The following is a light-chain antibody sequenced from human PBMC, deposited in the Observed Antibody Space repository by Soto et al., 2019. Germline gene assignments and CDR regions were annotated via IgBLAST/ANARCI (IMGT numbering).Light chain of an antibody. CDR3: QQYGSSPPWT. CDR1: QSVSSSY. Sequence: EIVLTQSPGTLSLSPGERATLSCRASQSVSSSYLAWYQQKPGQAPRLLIYGASSMATGIPDRFSGSGSGTAFTITISRLEPEECAVYYCQQYGSSPPWTFGQGTKLEIK. V-gene: IGKV3-20*01. J-gene: IGKJ1*01. CDR2: GAS.